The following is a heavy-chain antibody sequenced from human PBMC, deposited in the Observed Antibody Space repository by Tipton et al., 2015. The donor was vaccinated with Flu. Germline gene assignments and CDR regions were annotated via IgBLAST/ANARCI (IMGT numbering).Heavy chain of an antibody. CDR1: GYIFTKYD. CDR2: ISVYNGNT. Sequence: QLVQSGPEVKKPGASVKVSCKASGYIFTKYDVNWVRQAPGQGLEWLGWISVYNGNTDYAQSVQGRVTMTTDTSTSTAYMELRSLRSDDTAVYYFASRVGFEELPQPYFYFGMDVWGQGSTVTVSS. CDR3: ASRVGFEELPQPYFYFGMDV. D-gene: IGHD3-10*01. V-gene: IGHV1-18*01. J-gene: IGHJ6*02.